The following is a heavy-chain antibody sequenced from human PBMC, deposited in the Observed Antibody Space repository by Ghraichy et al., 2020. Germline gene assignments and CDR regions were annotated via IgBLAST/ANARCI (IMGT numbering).Heavy chain of an antibody. V-gene: IGHV4-4*07. CDR2: IYTSGST. D-gene: IGHD6-19*01. Sequence: SQTLSLTCTVSGGSISSYYWSWIRQPAGKGLEWIGRIYTSGSTNYNPSLKSRVTMSVDTSKNQFSLKLSSVTAADTAVYYCARDSSGWYPSSNLGGMDVWGQGTTVTVSS. CDR1: GGSISSYY. J-gene: IGHJ6*02. CDR3: ARDSSGWYPSSNLGGMDV.